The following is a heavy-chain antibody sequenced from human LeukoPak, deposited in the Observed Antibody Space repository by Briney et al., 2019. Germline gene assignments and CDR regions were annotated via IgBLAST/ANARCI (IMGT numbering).Heavy chain of an antibody. CDR1: GDSITSGTYY. V-gene: IGHV4-61*01. D-gene: IGHD6-13*01. CDR3: ARFYSSSWDPNNWFDP. Sequence: SQTLSLTCSVSGDSITSGTYYWNWIRQPPGKGLEWIGYIYYSGSTNYNPSLKSRVTISVDTSKNQFSLKLSSVTAADTAVYYCARFYSSSWDPNNWFDPWGQGTLVTVSS. J-gene: IGHJ5*02. CDR2: IYYSGST.